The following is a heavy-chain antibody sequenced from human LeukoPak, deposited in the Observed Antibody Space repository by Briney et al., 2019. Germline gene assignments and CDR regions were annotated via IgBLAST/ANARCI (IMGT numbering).Heavy chain of an antibody. CDR1: GGSFSGYY. J-gene: IGHJ4*02. Sequence: SETLSLTCAVYGGSFSGYYWSWIRQPPGKGLEWIGEIIHGGSPNYNPSLESRVTISVDTSKNQISLRLTSVTAADTAMYYCARQTGSGLFTLPGGQGTLVTVSS. D-gene: IGHD3/OR15-3a*01. CDR2: IIHGGSP. V-gene: IGHV4-34*12. CDR3: ARQTGSGLFTLP.